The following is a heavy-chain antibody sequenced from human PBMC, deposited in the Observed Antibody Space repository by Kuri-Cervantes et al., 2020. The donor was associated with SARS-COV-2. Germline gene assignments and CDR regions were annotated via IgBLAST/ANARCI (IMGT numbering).Heavy chain of an antibody. V-gene: IGHV4-39*02. CDR1: GGSISSSSYY. CDR2: IYYSGST. CDR3: ARDERWRYCSGGSCYGDYYYGMDV. Sequence: GSLRLSCTVSGGSISSSSYYWGWIRQPPGKGLEWIGSIYYSGSTYYNPSVKSRVTISVDTSKNQFSLKLSSVTAADTAVYYCARDERWRYCSGGSCYGDYYYGMDVWGQGTTVTVSS. J-gene: IGHJ6*02. D-gene: IGHD2-15*01.